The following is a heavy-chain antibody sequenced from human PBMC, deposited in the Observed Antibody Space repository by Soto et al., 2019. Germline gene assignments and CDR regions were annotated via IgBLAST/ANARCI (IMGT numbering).Heavy chain of an antibody. J-gene: IGHJ5*02. CDR2: IIPIFGTA. CDR1: GGTFSSYA. D-gene: IGHD3-16*02. CDR3: ARRELSLYLSRGWFDP. Sequence: QVQLVQSGAEVKKPGSSVKVSCKASGGTFSSYAISWVRQAPGQGLVWMGGIIPIFGTANYAQKFQGRVTITADESTSTAYMELSSLRSEDTAVYYCARRELSLYLSRGWFDPWGQGTLVTVSS. V-gene: IGHV1-69*12.